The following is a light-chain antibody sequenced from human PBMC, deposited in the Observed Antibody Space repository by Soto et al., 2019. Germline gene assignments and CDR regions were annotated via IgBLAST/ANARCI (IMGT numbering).Light chain of an antibody. CDR1: SSDIGDSNS. J-gene: IGLJ1*01. CDR2: DVS. V-gene: IGLV2-8*01. CDR3: SSYAGSNNYV. Sequence: QSVLTQPPSASGSPGQSVTISCTGTSSDIGDSNSVSWYQQHPGKAPKLMIYDVSKRPSGVPDRFSGSKSGNTASLTVSGLQAEDEADYYCSSYAGSNNYVFGTGTKVTVL.